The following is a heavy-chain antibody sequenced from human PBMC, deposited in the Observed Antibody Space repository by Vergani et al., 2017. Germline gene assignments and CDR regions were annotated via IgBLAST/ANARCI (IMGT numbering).Heavy chain of an antibody. CDR3: ARESRWYYGSGSYYNDPYYYYYMDV. D-gene: IGHD3-10*01. CDR2: IIPIFGTE. Sequence: QVQLVQSGAEVKKPGSSVKVSCKASGGTFSSYAISWVRQAPGQGLEWMGGIIPIFGTENYAKKFQGRVTITADESTSTAYMELRSLRSEDTAVYYCARESRWYYGSGSYYNDPYYYYYMDVWGKGTTVTVSS. J-gene: IGHJ6*03. V-gene: IGHV1-69*01. CDR1: GGTFSSYA.